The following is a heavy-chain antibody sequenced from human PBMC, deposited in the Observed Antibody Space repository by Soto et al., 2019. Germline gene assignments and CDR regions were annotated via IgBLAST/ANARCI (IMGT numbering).Heavy chain of an antibody. CDR3: ARQEIRYFIY. CDR2: IYYSGST. CDR1: GGSISSSSYY. D-gene: IGHD3-9*01. J-gene: IGHJ4*02. V-gene: IGHV4-61*05. Sequence: SETLSLTCTVSGGSISSSSYYWSWIRQPPGKGLEWIGYIYYSGSTNYNPSLKSRVTISVDTSKNQFSLKLSSVTAADTAVYYCARQEIRYFIYWGQGTLVTVSS.